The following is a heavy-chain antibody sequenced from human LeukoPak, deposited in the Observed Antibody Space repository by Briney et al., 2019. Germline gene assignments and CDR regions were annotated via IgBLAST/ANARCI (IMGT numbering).Heavy chain of an antibody. V-gene: IGHV1-69*13. CDR1: GGTFSSYA. Sequence: ASVTVSCKASGGTFSSYAISWVRQAPGQGLEWMGGIIPIFGTANYAQKFQGRVTITADESTSTAYMELSSLRSEDTAVYYCARDLLGCSGGSCYPYGMDVWGQGTTVTVSS. J-gene: IGHJ6*02. D-gene: IGHD2-15*01. CDR2: IIPIFGTA. CDR3: ARDLLGCSGGSCYPYGMDV.